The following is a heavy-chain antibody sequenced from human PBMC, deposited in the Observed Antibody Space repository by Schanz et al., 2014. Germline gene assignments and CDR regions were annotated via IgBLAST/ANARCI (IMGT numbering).Heavy chain of an antibody. V-gene: IGHV3-11*01. J-gene: IGHJ3*01. D-gene: IGHD2-21*01. CDR3: ARDEGRDGYNLAFDV. CDR2: ISSSGSTK. Sequence: VQLLESGGGLVQPGGYLRLSCAASGFTFSDYYMTWIRQAPGKGLEWVSYISSSGSTKYYADSVKGRFTISRDNAKNSLYLQMNSLRADDTAIYFCARDEGRDGYNLAFDVWGQGTLVSVSS. CDR1: GFTFSDYY.